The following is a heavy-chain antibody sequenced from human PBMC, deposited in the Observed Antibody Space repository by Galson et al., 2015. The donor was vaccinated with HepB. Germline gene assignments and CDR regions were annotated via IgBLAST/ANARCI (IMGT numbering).Heavy chain of an antibody. CDR1: GFTFSNYW. D-gene: IGHD3-16*01. Sequence: SLRLSCAASGFTFSNYWMSWVRRAPGKGLERVAHIKPDGSEKYYLDSVKGRFTFSRDNAKNSLYLQMNSLRAEDTAVYYCARSGGYGWDYWGQGILVTVSS. CDR2: IKPDGSEK. J-gene: IGHJ4*02. V-gene: IGHV3-7*01. CDR3: ARSGGYGWDY.